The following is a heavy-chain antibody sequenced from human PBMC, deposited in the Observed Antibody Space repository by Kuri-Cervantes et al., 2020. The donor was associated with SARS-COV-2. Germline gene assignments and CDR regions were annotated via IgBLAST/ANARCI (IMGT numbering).Heavy chain of an antibody. CDR2: IINSGGIT. CDR1: GITLSSYA. CDR3: VKDRSDYGDYVFAFDI. V-gene: IGHV3-64*05. J-gene: IGHJ3*02. D-gene: IGHD4-17*01. Sequence: GGSLRLSCSASGITLSSYAKHWVRQALGKGLEYISGIINSGGITSYADSVKGRFSLSRDNSKNTLYVQMSSLRAEDTAVYYCVKDRSDYGDYVFAFDIWGQGTMVTVSS.